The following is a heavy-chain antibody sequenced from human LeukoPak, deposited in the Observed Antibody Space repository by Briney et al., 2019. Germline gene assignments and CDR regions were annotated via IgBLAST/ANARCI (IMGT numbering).Heavy chain of an antibody. CDR1: GYTFTSYD. V-gene: IGHV1-8*01. J-gene: IGHJ4*02. CDR2: MNPNSGNT. CDR3: ARVERTYYYGSGKYYFDY. Sequence: ASVKVSCKASGYTFTSYDINWVRQATGQGLEWMGWMNPNSGNTGYAQKFQGRVTMTRNTSISTAYMELSSLRSEDTAVYYCARVERTYYYGSGKYYFDYWGQGTLVTVSS. D-gene: IGHD3-10*01.